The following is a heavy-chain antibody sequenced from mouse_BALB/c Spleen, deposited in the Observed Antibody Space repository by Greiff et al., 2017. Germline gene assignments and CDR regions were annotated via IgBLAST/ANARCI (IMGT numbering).Heavy chain of an antibody. V-gene: IGHV3-2*02. J-gene: IGHJ4*01. CDR3: ARRLTGSMDY. D-gene: IGHD4-1*01. Sequence: EVQRVESGPGLVKPSQSLSLTCTVTGYSITSDYAWNWIRQFPGNKLEWMGYISYSGSTSYNPSLKSRISITRDTSKNQFFLQLNSVTTEDTATYYCARRLTGSMDYWGQGTSVTVSS. CDR2: ISYSGST. CDR1: GYSITSDYA.